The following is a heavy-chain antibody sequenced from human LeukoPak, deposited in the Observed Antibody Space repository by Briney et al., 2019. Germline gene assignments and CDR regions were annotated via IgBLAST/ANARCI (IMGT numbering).Heavy chain of an antibody. CDR1: GGSLSSGGYY. CDR3: ARVSSARNGFDY. CDR2: IYYSGST. D-gene: IGHD1-14*01. V-gene: IGHV4-31*03. J-gene: IGHJ4*02. Sequence: SETLSLTCSVSGGSLSSGGYYWSWIRQHPGMGLEWIGSIYYSGSTYYTPSLGSRVNISVDTSKSQFALNLTSVTAADTAVYYCARVSSARNGFDYWGQGTLVAVSS.